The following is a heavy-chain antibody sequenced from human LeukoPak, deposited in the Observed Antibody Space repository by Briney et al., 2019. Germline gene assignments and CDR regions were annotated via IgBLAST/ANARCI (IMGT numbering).Heavy chain of an antibody. Sequence: ASVTVSFTASAYTFTINYMHWVRQAPGQGPERMGVISPSGGSTTYSQKFQGRVTLTRDMSTSTDYLELSSLRSEDTAVYYCARDNSVRDEAWWFNPWGQGTLVTVSS. CDR2: ISPSGGST. CDR1: AYTFTINY. CDR3: ARDNSVRDEAWWFNP. J-gene: IGHJ5*02. D-gene: IGHD5-24*01. V-gene: IGHV1-46*01.